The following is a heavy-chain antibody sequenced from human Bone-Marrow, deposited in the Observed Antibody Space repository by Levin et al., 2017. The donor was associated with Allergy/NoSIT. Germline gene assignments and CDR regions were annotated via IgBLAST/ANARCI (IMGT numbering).Heavy chain of an antibody. Sequence: GESLKISCQGSGYRFSSYYIGWVRQMPGKGLEWMGIIWPGNSETKYSPSFRGQVTISADMSISTVYLQWNSLKASDTAMYYCAVMSTNYFDPWGQGTLVTVSS. V-gene: IGHV5-51*06. CDR1: GYRFSSYY. D-gene: IGHD2-21*01. CDR3: AVMSTNYFDP. J-gene: IGHJ5*02. CDR2: IWPGNSET.